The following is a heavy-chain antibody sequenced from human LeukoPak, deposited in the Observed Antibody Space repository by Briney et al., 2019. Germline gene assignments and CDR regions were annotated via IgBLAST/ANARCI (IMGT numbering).Heavy chain of an antibody. D-gene: IGHD7-27*01. CDR3: ARGTGDLYYFDY. CDR2: IIPIFGTA. Sequence: ASVKVSCKASGGTFSSYAISWVRQAPGQGLEWMGGIIPIFGTANYAQKFQGRVTITADESTSTAYMELSSLRSEDTAVYYCARGTGDLYYFDYWGQGTLVTVSS. CDR1: GGTFSSYA. J-gene: IGHJ4*02. V-gene: IGHV1-69*13.